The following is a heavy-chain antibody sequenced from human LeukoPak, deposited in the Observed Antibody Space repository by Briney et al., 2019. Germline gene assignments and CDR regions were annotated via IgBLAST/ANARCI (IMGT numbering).Heavy chain of an antibody. V-gene: IGHV1-2*02. D-gene: IGHD3-22*01. CDR2: INPNSGGT. Sequence: ASVKVSCKASGYAFTGYYMHWVRQAPGQGLEWMGWINPNSGGTNYAQKFQGRVTMTRDTSISTAYMELSRLRSDDTAVYYCARPSQPLAFYDSSDFDYWGQGTLVTVSS. CDR1: GYAFTGYY. CDR3: ARPSQPLAFYDSSDFDY. J-gene: IGHJ4*02.